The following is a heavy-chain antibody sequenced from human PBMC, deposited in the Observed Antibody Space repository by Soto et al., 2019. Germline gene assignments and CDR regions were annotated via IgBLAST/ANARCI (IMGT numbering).Heavy chain of an antibody. CDR1: GGTFSSYT. D-gene: IGHD3-22*01. Sequence: SVKVSCKASGGTFSSYTISWVRQAPGQGLEWMGRIIPILGIANYAQKFQGRVTITADKSTSTAYMELSSLRSEDTAVYYCARGPSGPYYYDSSGPPVDVFDIWGKGTMVTVSS. V-gene: IGHV1-69*02. CDR2: IIPILGIA. CDR3: ARGPSGPYYYDSSGPPVDVFDI. J-gene: IGHJ3*02.